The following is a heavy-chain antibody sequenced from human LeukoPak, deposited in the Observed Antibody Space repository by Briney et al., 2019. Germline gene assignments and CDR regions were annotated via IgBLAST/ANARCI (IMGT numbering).Heavy chain of an antibody. J-gene: IGHJ4*02. CDR1: GFTFDDYA. CDR3: AKVHSGYEYFFEH. CDR2: ISGNSGSI. Sequence: GRSLRLSCTASGFTFDDYAMQWVRQAPGKGLEWVSGISGNSGSIGYADSVKGRFTISRDNAKNSLYLRMNGLRTEDTALYFCAKVHSGYEYFFEHWGQGTLVTVSS. D-gene: IGHD5-12*01. V-gene: IGHV3-9*01.